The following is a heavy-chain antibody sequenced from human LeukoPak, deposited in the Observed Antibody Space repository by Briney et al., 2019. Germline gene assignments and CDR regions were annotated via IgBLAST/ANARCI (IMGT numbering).Heavy chain of an antibody. CDR3: ARDGEYSSSWYDGYFDY. J-gene: IGHJ4*02. Sequence: GGSLRLSCAASGFTFGSYAMHWVRQAPGKGLEWVAVISYDGSNKYYADSVKGRFTISRDNSKNTLYLQMNSLRAGDTAVYYCARDGEYSSSWYDGYFDYWGQGTLVTVSS. CDR2: ISYDGSNK. V-gene: IGHV3-30-3*01. D-gene: IGHD6-13*01. CDR1: GFTFGSYA.